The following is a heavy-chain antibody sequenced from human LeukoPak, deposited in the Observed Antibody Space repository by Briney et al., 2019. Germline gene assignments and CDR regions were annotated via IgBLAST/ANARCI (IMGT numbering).Heavy chain of an antibody. V-gene: IGHV5-51*01. CDR3: ATFGLYSYGLCGSGSYDDY. CDR1: GYSFTSYW. J-gene: IGHJ4*02. CDR2: IYPGDSDT. D-gene: IGHD3-10*01. Sequence: GESLKISCKGSGYSFTSYWIGWVRQMPGKGLEWMGIIYPGDSDTRYSPSFQGQVTISADKSISTAYLQWSSLKASDTAMYYCATFGLYSYGLCGSGSYDDYWGQGTLVTVSS.